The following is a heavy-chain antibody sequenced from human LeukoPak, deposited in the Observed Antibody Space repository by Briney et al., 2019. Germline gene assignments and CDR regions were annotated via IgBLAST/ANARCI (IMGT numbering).Heavy chain of an antibody. CDR1: GFTFSTYA. CDR2: IAGSGGST. V-gene: IGHV3-23*01. Sequence: GGSLRLSCAASGFTFSTYAMSWVRQAPGKGLEWVSAIAGSGGSTNYADSVKGRFTISRDNSKNTLYLQMNSLRAEDTAVYYCARGPGAAADGGMDVWGQGTTVTVSS. D-gene: IGHD6-13*01. CDR3: ARGPGAAADGGMDV. J-gene: IGHJ6*02.